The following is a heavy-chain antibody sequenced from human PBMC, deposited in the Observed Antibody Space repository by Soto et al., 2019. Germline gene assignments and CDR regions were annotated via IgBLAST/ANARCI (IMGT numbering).Heavy chain of an antibody. D-gene: IGHD2-2*01. CDR2: ISFDGNRK. CDR1: EFTFKSYG. V-gene: IGHV3-30*03. Sequence: PGGSLSLSCAASEFTFKSYGMHWVRQAPGKGLAWVAVISFDGNRKHYADPVRGRFTISRDNSKNTLYLQMNSLRTEDTAIYYCARDSYRGDVVLTPAPYGDDYWGRGTLVTVSS. CDR3: ARDSYRGDVVLTPAPYGDDY. J-gene: IGHJ4*02.